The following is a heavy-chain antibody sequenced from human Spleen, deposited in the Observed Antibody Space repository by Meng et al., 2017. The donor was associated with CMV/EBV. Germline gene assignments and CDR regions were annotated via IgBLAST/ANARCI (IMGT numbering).Heavy chain of an antibody. D-gene: IGHD6-13*01. Sequence: VSGGPISSSSWLRWVRQPPGKGLEWIGEIYHIGSTTYNPSLKSRVTISVDKSKNHFSLKLSSVTAADTAVYYCAREGGWVDSSSLDYWGQGTLVTVS. CDR1: GGPISSSSW. V-gene: IGHV4-4*02. CDR2: IYHIGST. CDR3: AREGGWVDSSSLDY. J-gene: IGHJ4*02.